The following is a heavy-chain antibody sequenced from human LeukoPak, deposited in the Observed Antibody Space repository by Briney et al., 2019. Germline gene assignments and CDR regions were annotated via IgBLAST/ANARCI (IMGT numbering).Heavy chain of an antibody. CDR1: GFTFSYFA. J-gene: IGHJ6*04. CDR3: ARGGYCSTTSFYEGSGDYYYGMDV. Sequence: PGGSLRLSCAASGFTFSYFAMHWVRQAPGKGLEYISAVSSNGDKTYYADSVKGRFSISRDNSKNTLYLQMGSLRAEDMAVYYCARGGYCSTTSFYEGSGDYYYGMDVWGRGTTVTVSS. V-gene: IGHV3-64*02. CDR2: VSSNGDKT. D-gene: IGHD2-2*01.